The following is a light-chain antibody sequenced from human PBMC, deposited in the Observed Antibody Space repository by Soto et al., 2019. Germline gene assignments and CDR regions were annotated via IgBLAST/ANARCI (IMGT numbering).Light chain of an antibody. CDR3: QQRSNWPRT. V-gene: IGKV3-11*01. CDR2: DAS. J-gene: IGKJ2*01. Sequence: EIVLTQSPATLSLSPGERATLSCRASQSVSSYLAWYQQKPGQAPRLLIYDASNRATGIPARFSGSGSGTDFTLTISSREPEDVAVYYCQQRSNWPRTFGQGTKLEIK. CDR1: QSVSSY.